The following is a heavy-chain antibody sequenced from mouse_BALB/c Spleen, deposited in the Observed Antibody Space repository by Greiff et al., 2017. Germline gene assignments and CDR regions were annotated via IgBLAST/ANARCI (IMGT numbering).Heavy chain of an antibody. D-gene: IGHD2-3*01. Sequence: QVQLKESGAELVRPGTSVKISCKASGYTFTNYWLGWVKQRPGHGLEWIGDIYPGGGYTNYNEKFKGKATLTADTSSSTAYMQLSSLTSEDSAVYFCARMDGKGPVFDYWGQGTTLTVSS. CDR2: IYPGGGYT. V-gene: IGHV1-63*02. CDR3: ARMDGKGPVFDY. CDR1: GYTFTNYW. J-gene: IGHJ2*01.